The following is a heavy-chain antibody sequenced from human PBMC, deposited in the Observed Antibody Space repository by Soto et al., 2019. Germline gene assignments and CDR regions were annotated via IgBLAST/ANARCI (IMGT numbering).Heavy chain of an antibody. V-gene: IGHV1-46*01. D-gene: IGHD3-3*01. CDR3: ASLIGVDVLRDY. CDR2: IDPDGGST. J-gene: IGHJ4*02. CDR1: GYNFANYY. Sequence: QVQLVQSGAEVKKPGASVKVFCMAPGYNFANYYMHWVRQAPGQGPEWMGIIDPDGGSTSYAQKFQGRVSMTSDTSTSTVYMELRSLRSEDTAVYYCASLIGVDVLRDYWGQGTLVTVSS.